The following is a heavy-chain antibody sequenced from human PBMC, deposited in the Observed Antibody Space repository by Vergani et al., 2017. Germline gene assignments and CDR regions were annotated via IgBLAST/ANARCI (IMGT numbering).Heavy chain of an antibody. J-gene: IGHJ4*02. V-gene: IGHV3-7*03. D-gene: IGHD4-17*01. CDR1: GFTFSSYW. CDR2: IKQDGSEK. Sequence: EVQLVESGGGLVQPGGSLRLSCAASGFTFSSYWMSWVRQAPGKGLEWVANIKQDGSEKYYVDSVKGRFTISRDNAKNSLYLQMNSLRAEDTAVYYCAKDRKEAYGDYFDYWGQGTLVTVSS. CDR3: AKDRKEAYGDYFDY.